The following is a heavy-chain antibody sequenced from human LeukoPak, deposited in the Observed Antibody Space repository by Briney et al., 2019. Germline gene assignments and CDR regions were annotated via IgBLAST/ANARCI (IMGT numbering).Heavy chain of an antibody. Sequence: ASVKVSFQASGYTFTGSYMHWVRQAPGQGLEWMGWINPNSGGTNYAQKFQGRVTMTRDTAISTAYMELSGLTSDDTAVYYCARELGDGGVYWGQGTLVTVSS. CDR3: ARELGDGGVY. CDR1: GYTFTGSY. CDR2: INPNSGGT. D-gene: IGHD6-6*01. V-gene: IGHV1-2*02. J-gene: IGHJ4*02.